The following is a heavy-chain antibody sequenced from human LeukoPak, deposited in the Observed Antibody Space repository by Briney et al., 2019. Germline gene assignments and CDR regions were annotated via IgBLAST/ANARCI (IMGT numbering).Heavy chain of an antibody. V-gene: IGHV4-39*01. J-gene: IGHJ3*02. D-gene: IGHD3-3*01. CDR3: ARQGWSVAFDI. Sequence: SETLSLTCTVSGGSISSSSYYWGWIRQPPGKGLEWIGSIYYSGSTYYNPSLKSRVTISVDTSKNQFSLKLSSVTAADTAVYYCARQGWSVAFDIWGQGTMVTVSS. CDR2: IYYSGST. CDR1: GGSISSSSYY.